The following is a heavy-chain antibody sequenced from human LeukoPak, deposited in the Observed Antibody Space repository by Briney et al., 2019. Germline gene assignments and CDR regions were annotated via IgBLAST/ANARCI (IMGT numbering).Heavy chain of an antibody. CDR2: ISGSGGST. V-gene: IGHV3-23*01. Sequence: GGSLRLSCAASGFTFSSYAMSWVRQAPGKGLEWVSAISGSGGSTYYADSVKGRFTISRDNTKNTLYLQMNSLRAEDTAVYYCAKDRGQWLGGDWGQGTLVTVSS. J-gene: IGHJ4*02. CDR1: GFTFSSYA. D-gene: IGHD6-19*01. CDR3: AKDRGQWLGGD.